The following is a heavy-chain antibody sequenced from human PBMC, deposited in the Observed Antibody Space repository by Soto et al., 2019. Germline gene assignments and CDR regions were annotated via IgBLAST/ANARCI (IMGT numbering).Heavy chain of an antibody. Sequence: EVQLVESGGGLVQPGGSLRLSCAASGFTVSRNYMNWVRQAPGKGLEWVSVIYTGGSTYYTDSVKDRFTISRDNSKNTLYLQMNSLRAEDTAVYYCARAPGVPDAFDIWGQGTMVTVSS. CDR2: IYTGGST. V-gene: IGHV3-66*01. J-gene: IGHJ3*02. CDR1: GFTVSRNY. CDR3: ARAPGVPDAFDI. D-gene: IGHD7-27*01.